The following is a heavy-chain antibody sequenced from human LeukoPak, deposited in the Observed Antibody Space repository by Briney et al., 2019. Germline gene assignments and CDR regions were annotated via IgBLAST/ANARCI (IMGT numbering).Heavy chain of an antibody. V-gene: IGHV4-59*12. CDR3: ARGGGYSYGKDY. D-gene: IGHD5-18*01. CDR1: GGSISSYY. Sequence: SETLSLTCTVSGGSISSYYWSWIRQPPGKGLEWIGYIYYSGSTNYNPSLKSRVTISVDTSKNQFSLKLSSVTAADTAVFYCARGGGYSYGKDYWGQGTLVTVSS. CDR2: IYYSGST. J-gene: IGHJ4*02.